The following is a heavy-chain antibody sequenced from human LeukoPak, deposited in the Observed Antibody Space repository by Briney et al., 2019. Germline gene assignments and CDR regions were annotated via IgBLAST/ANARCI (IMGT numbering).Heavy chain of an antibody. Sequence: SQTLSLTCAISEDSVSSNDAAWNWIRQSPSRGLEWLGRTFYRSKWYYDSAVSVKSRITINPDTSKNQFSLQLNSVTPEDTAVYYCARENTLVRGTRNPFDYWGRGTLVTVSS. J-gene: IGHJ4*02. CDR1: EDSVSSNDAA. CDR3: ARENTLVRGTRNPFDY. CDR2: TFYRSKWYY. D-gene: IGHD3-10*01. V-gene: IGHV6-1*01.